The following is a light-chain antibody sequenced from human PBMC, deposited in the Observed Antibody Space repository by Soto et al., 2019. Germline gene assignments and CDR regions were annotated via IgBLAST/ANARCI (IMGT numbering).Light chain of an antibody. CDR3: AAWDDSLNGAV. CDR1: SSNIGSNT. J-gene: IGLJ2*01. Sequence: QSVLTQPPSASGTPGQRVTISCSGSSSNIGSNTVNWYQQLPGTAPKLLINSNNQRPSGVPDRISGSKSGTSASLAISGLQSEDEADYYCAAWDDSLNGAVFGGGTKLTVL. CDR2: SNN. V-gene: IGLV1-44*01.